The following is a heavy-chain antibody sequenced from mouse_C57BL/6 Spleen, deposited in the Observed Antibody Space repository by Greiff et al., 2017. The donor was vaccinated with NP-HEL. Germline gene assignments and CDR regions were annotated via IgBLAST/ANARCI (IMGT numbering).Heavy chain of an antibody. CDR2: INPNYGTT. D-gene: IGHD1-1*01. J-gene: IGHJ2*01. CDR3: ARGGLITTVIATPLYYFDY. CDR1: GYSFTDYN. V-gene: IGHV1-39*01. Sequence: VQLQQSGPELVKPGASVKISCKASGYSFTDYNMTWVKQSNGQSLEWIGVINPNYGTTSYNQKFKGKATLTVDQSSSTAYMQLNSLTSEDSAVYYCARGGLITTVIATPLYYFDYWGQGTTLTVSS.